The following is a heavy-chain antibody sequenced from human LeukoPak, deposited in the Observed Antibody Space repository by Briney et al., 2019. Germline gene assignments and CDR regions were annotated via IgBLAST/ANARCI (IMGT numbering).Heavy chain of an antibody. V-gene: IGHV3-23*01. D-gene: IGHD3-9*01. CDR1: GFTFSSYA. CDR2: ISGSGGST. CDR3: AKIFKYFDILTGYYSHFDD. J-gene: IGHJ4*02. Sequence: GGSLRLSCAASGFTFSSYAMSWVRQAPGKGLEWVSAISGSGGSTYYADSVKGRFTISRDNTKHTLYLQMNSLRAEATAVYYCAKIFKYFDILTGYYSHFDDWGQETLVTVSS.